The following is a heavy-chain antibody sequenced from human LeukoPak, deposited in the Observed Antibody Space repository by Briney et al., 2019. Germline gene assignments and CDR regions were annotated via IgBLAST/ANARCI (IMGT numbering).Heavy chain of an antibody. V-gene: IGHV3-74*01. D-gene: IGHD2/OR15-2a*01. CDR3: VSFYETY. CDR1: GNYR. Sequence: GGSLRLPCAASGNYRMRLVRKAPGKGLVWVSHINSDGSWTSYADSVKGRFTISKDNAKNTVYLQMNSLRAEDTAVYYCVSFYETYWGRGTLVTVSS. CDR2: INSDGSWT. J-gene: IGHJ4*02.